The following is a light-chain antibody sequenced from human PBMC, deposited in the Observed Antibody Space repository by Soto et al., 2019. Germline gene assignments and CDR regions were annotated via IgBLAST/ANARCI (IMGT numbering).Light chain of an antibody. Sequence: EIVLTQSPGTLSLSPGERATLSCRASQSVSSSYLAWYQQKPGQAPRLXIYGASSRATGIPDRFSGSGAGTDFTLTISRLEPEDFAVDYCQQYGSSTRTFGQGTQVDTK. CDR3: QQYGSSTRT. J-gene: IGKJ1*01. CDR1: QSVSSSY. CDR2: GAS. V-gene: IGKV3-20*01.